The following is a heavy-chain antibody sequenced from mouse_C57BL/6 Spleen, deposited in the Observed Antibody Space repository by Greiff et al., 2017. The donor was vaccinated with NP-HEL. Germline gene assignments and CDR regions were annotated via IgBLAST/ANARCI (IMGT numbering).Heavy chain of an antibody. CDR1: GYTFTDYY. D-gene: IGHD1-1*01. CDR3: ARGSYDGSSPYYWYFDV. CDR2: INPNNGGT. V-gene: IGHV1-26*01. Sequence: EVQLQQSGPELVKPGASVKISCKASGYTFTDYYMNWVKQSHGKSLEWIGDINPNNGGTSYNQKFKGKATLTVDKSSSTAYMELRSLTSEDSAVYYCARGSYDGSSPYYWYFDVWGTGTTVTVSS. J-gene: IGHJ1*03.